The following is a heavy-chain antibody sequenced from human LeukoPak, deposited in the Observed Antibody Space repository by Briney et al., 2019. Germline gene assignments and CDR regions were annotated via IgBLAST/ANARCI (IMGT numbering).Heavy chain of an antibody. D-gene: IGHD6-19*01. Sequence: GASVKVSCKASGYTFTGYYMHWVRQAPGQGREWMGWINPNSGGTNYAQKFQGRVTMTRDTSISTAYMELSRLRSDDTAVYYCARATLAVALNWFDPWGQGTLVTVSS. CDR2: INPNSGGT. CDR3: ARATLAVALNWFDP. CDR1: GYTFTGYY. J-gene: IGHJ5*02. V-gene: IGHV1-2*02.